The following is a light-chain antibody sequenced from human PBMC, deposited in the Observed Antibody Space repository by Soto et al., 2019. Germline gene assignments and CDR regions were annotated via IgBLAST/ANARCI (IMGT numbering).Light chain of an antibody. CDR1: TSDVGDFQY. V-gene: IGLV2-14*01. Sequence: QSALTQPASVSGSPGQSITISCIGTTSDVGDFQYVSWYQQYPGKAPKLLTYEVTNRPSGVSNRFSGSKSGNAASLTISGLQAEDEADYYCSSSTRSNTIFGGGTKVTVL. CDR2: EVT. J-gene: IGLJ2*01. CDR3: SSSTRSNTI.